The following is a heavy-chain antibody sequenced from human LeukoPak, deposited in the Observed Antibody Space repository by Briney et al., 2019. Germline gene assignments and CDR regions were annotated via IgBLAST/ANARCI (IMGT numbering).Heavy chain of an antibody. Sequence: PGGSLRLSCAAFGLTFSSYDMHWIRQAPGKGLEWVSTIGATGDTYYIDSMKDRFTISRENAKKSVYLQLSSLNAEATAVYFCVLGAYWNDDKNAFHIWGPGTMVTVS. CDR3: VLGAYWNDDKNAFHI. CDR1: GLTFSSYD. J-gene: IGHJ3*02. CDR2: IGATGDT. V-gene: IGHV3-13*01. D-gene: IGHD1-1*01.